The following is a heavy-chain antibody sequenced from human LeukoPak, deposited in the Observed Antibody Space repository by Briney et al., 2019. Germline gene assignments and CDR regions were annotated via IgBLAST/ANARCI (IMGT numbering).Heavy chain of an antibody. CDR1: GFSFSSYA. CDR3: AKPYNWNDGGI. J-gene: IGHJ3*02. D-gene: IGHD1-1*01. Sequence: GGSLRLSCSASGFSFSSYAMHWVRQAPGKGLEYVSTISSNGGSTYYADSVKGRFTISRDNSKNTLYLLMNSLRAEDTAVYYCAKPYNWNDGGIWGQGTMVIVSS. CDR2: ISSNGGST. V-gene: IGHV3-64*04.